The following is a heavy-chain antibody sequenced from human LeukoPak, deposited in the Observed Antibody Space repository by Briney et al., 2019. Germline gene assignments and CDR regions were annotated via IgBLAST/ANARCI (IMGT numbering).Heavy chain of an antibody. CDR1: GGSISSSSYY. CDR3: ARYYGGSSVFDY. Sequence: SETLSLTCTVSGGSISSSSYYWGWIRQPPGKGLEWIGSFYYSGSTYYNPSLKSRVTISVDTSKNQFSLKLRSVTVADTAVYYCARYYGGSSVFDYWGQGTLGTVSS. J-gene: IGHJ4*02. CDR2: FYYSGST. D-gene: IGHD4-23*01. V-gene: IGHV4-39*01.